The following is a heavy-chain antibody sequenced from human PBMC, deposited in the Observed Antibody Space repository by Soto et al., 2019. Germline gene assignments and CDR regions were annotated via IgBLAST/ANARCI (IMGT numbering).Heavy chain of an antibody. CDR3: ARDNCSGGGCYSDARMDV. CDR2: INPNSGGT. V-gene: IGHV1-2*04. J-gene: IGHJ6*02. Sequence: GASVKVSCKASGYTFTGYYIHWVRQAPGQGLEWMGWINPNSGGTSYAQKFQGWVTMTRDTSISTAYMELSRLISDDTAVYYCARDNCSGGGCYSDARMDVCGQGXTVTV. CDR1: GYTFTGYY. D-gene: IGHD2-15*01.